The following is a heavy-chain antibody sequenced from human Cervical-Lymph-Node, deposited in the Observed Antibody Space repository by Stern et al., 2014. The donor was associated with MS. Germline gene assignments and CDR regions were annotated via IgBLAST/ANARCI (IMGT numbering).Heavy chain of an antibody. J-gene: IGHJ4*02. CDR2: IKPNSGGT. D-gene: IGHD6-13*01. CDR3: ARDSTIWSVDY. V-gene: IGHV1-2*06. CDR1: GYTFTDYY. Sequence: QVQLVESGPGVKKPGASVKVSCKASGYTFTDYYMHWVRQAPGQGLEWMGLIKPNSGGTNSAQKFQGRVTMTRDTSISTAYMELSGLKSDDTAVYYCARDSTIWSVDYWGQGTLVTVSS.